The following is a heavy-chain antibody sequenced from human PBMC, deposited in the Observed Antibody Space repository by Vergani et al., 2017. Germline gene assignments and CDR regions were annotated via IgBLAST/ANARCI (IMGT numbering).Heavy chain of an antibody. Sequence: QVQLQESGPGLVKPSQTLSLTCTVSGDSISRGGYYWNWIRQHPGKGLEWIGYIYYSGSTNYNSSLKSRVSMSVDTSKNQFSLRLSSVTAADTAVYYCVREVGTEGFDYWGQGTLVTVSS. CDR2: IYYSGST. J-gene: IGHJ4*02. V-gene: IGHV4-31*03. CDR1: GDSISRGGYY. CDR3: VREVGTEGFDY. D-gene: IGHD2-21*02.